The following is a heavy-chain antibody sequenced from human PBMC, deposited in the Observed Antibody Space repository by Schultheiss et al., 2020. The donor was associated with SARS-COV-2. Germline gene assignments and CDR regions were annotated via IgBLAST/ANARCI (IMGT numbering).Heavy chain of an antibody. CDR2: IKQDGSEK. CDR1: GFHVSSNS. J-gene: IGHJ6*02. CDR3: ARDYGMDV. Sequence: GGSLRLSCAASGFHVSSNSMSWVRQAPGKGLEWVANIKQDGSEKYYVDSLKGRFTISRDNSQNTLYLQMNSLRAEDTAVYYCARDYGMDVWGQGTTVTVSS. V-gene: IGHV3-7*01.